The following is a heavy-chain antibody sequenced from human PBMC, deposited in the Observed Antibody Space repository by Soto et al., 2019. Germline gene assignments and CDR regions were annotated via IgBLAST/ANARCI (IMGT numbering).Heavy chain of an antibody. CDR2: ISGSGGST. V-gene: IGHV3-23*01. CDR3: AKGHTTGPTGVIDY. CDR1: GFTFSSYA. Sequence: EVQLLESGGGLVQPGGSLRLSCAASGFTFSSYAMSWVRQAPGKGLEWVSAISGSGGSTYYADSVKGRFNISRDNSQNELYLEMNSLRAEDTAVYYCAKGHTTGPTGVIDYWGRGTLVTVSS. D-gene: IGHD1-1*01. J-gene: IGHJ4*02.